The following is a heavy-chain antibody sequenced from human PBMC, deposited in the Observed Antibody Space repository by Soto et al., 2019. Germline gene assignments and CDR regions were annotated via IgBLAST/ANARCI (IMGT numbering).Heavy chain of an antibody. CDR2: IAPSDSYT. V-gene: IGHV5-10-1*01. D-gene: IGHD6-19*01. CDR3: ARRGIAVAGSGGYYYGMDV. CDR1: GYSFTSYW. J-gene: IGHJ6*02. Sequence: GESLKISCKGSGYSFTSYWISWVRQMPGKGLEWMGRIAPSDSYTNYSPSFQGHVTISADKSISTAYLQWSSLKASDTAMYYCARRGIAVAGSGGYYYGMDVWGQGTTVTVSS.